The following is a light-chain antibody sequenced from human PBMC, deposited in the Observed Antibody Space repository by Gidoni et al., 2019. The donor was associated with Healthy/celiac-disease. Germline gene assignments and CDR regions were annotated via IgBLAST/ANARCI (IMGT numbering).Light chain of an antibody. CDR2: QDS. J-gene: IGLJ2*01. Sequence: SYELTQPPSVSVSPGQTASITCSGDKLGDKYACWYPQKPGQSPVLVIYQDSTRPSGIPERFSGSNSGNTATLTISGTQAMDEADYYCQAWDSSTAVVFGGGTKLTVL. V-gene: IGLV3-1*01. CDR3: QAWDSSTAVV. CDR1: KLGDKY.